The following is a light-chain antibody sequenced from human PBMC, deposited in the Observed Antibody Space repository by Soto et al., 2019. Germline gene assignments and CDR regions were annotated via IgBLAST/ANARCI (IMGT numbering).Light chain of an antibody. J-gene: IGLJ1*01. V-gene: IGLV2-23*02. Sequence: QSVLTQPASVSGSPGQSITISCTGTSSDFGNYNLVSWYQQHPGKVPKLILFEVNKRPSGVSGRFSGSKSGNTASLTISGLQAEDEADYYCCSYAGSSNVFGTGTKVTVL. CDR2: EVN. CDR1: SSDFGNYNL. CDR3: CSYAGSSNV.